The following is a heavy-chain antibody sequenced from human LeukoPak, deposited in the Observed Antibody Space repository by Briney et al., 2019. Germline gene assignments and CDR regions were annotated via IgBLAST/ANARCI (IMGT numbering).Heavy chain of an antibody. CDR3: ARVRGRITIFGVVTNAFDI. D-gene: IGHD3-3*01. CDR2: INPNSGGT. Sequence: ASVKVSCKASGYTFTGYYMHWVRQAPGQGLEWMGRINPNSGGTNYAQKFQGRGTMTRDTSISTAYMELSRLRSDDTAVYYCARVRGRITIFGVVTNAFDIWGQGTMVTVSS. V-gene: IGHV1-2*06. J-gene: IGHJ3*02. CDR1: GYTFTGYY.